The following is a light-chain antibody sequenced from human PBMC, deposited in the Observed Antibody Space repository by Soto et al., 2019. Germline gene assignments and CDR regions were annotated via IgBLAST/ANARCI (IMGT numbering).Light chain of an antibody. Sequence: EIVLTQSTATLSLSPGSRATLSCRASQSVSSYLAWYQQKPGQAPRLLIYDASNRAAGIPARFSGSGSGTDFTLTISSLEPEDFAVYYCQQRSNWPATFGGGTKVDIK. CDR3: QQRSNWPAT. V-gene: IGKV3-11*01. CDR2: DAS. CDR1: QSVSSY. J-gene: IGKJ4*01.